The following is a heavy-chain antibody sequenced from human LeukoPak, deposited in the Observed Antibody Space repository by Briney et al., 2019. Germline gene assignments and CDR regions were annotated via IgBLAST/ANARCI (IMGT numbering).Heavy chain of an antibody. CDR1: GGSISSGSHY. J-gene: IGHJ4*02. Sequence: PSQTLSLTCTVSGGSISSGSHYWSWIRQPAGKGLEWIGRIYTSGSTNYNPSLKSRVTISVDTSKNQFSLKLSSVTAADTAVYYCASSDSSSSFDYWGQGTLVTVSS. D-gene: IGHD6-13*01. V-gene: IGHV4-61*02. CDR2: IYTSGST. CDR3: ASSDSSSSFDY.